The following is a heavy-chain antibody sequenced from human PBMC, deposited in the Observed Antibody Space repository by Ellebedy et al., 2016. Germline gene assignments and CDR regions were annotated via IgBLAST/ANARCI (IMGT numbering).Heavy chain of an antibody. V-gene: IGHV3-11*01. CDR2: ISGSGDTI. D-gene: IGHD6-25*01. CDR3: ARAAGWLDP. Sequence: GESLKISXVASGFSFSDYYMSWIRQAPGKGLEWLSYISGSGDTIHYADSVKGRFTISRDNAKKSLYLQMKSLRAEDTAVYYCARAAGWLDPWGQGTLVTVSS. CDR1: GFSFSDYY. J-gene: IGHJ5*02.